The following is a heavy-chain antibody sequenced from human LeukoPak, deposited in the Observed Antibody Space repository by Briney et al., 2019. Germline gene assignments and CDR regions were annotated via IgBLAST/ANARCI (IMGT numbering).Heavy chain of an antibody. CDR1: GYTLTELS. CDR3: ATSARHYDILTGYPPFYFDY. V-gene: IGHV1-24*01. D-gene: IGHD3-9*01. J-gene: IGHJ4*02. CDR2: FDPEDGET. Sequence: ASVKVSCKVSGYTLTELSMHWVRQAPGKGLEWMGGFDPEDGETIYAQKFQGRVTMTEDTSTDTAYMELSSLRSEDTVVYYCATSARHYDILTGYPPFYFDYWGQGTLVTVSS.